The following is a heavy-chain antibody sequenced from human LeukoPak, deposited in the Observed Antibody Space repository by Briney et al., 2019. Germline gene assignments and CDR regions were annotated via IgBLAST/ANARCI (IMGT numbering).Heavy chain of an antibody. V-gene: IGHV1-8*01. Sequence: GASVKVSCKASGYTFTSYDINWVRQATGQGLEWMGWMNPNSGNTGYAQKFQGRVTMTRNTSISTAYMELSSLRSEDTAVYYCARDYYDSSGSYFDYWGQGALVTVSS. D-gene: IGHD3-22*01. CDR2: MNPNSGNT. CDR3: ARDYYDSSGSYFDY. CDR1: GYTFTSYD. J-gene: IGHJ4*02.